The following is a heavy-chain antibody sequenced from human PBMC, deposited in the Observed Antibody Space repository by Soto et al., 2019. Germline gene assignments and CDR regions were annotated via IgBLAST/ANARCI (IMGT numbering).Heavy chain of an antibody. Sequence: QVQLVQSGAEVKKPGSSVKVSCKASGGTFSSYAISWVRQAPGQGLEWMGGIMPIFGTANYAQKFQGRVTITADESTSTAYMELSSLRSEDTAVYYCARAPSGYCSGGSCWGMDVWGQGTTVTVSS. CDR1: GGTFSSYA. D-gene: IGHD2-15*01. CDR2: IMPIFGTA. CDR3: ARAPSGYCSGGSCWGMDV. V-gene: IGHV1-69*12. J-gene: IGHJ6*02.